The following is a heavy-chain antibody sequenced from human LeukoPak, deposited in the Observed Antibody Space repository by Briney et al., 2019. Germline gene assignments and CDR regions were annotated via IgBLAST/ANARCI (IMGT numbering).Heavy chain of an antibody. Sequence: GGSLRLSCAASGFTFSSYAMSWVRQAPGKGLEWVSAISGSGGSTYYADSVKGRFTISRDNSKNTLYLQMNSLRAEDTAVYYCAKDEAVWCSSTSWYTGLGYWGQGTLVTVSS. CDR1: GFTFSSYA. D-gene: IGHD2-2*02. J-gene: IGHJ4*02. CDR3: AKDEAVWCSSTSWYTGLGY. V-gene: IGHV3-23*01. CDR2: ISGSGGST.